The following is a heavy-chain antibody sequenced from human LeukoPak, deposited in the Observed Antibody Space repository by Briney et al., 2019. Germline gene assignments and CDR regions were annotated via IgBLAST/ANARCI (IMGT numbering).Heavy chain of an antibody. CDR3: ARDDSSSWYYAFDI. CDR2: IYYSGST. V-gene: IGHV4-59*01. D-gene: IGHD6-13*01. CDR1: GGSISSYY. J-gene: IGHJ3*02. Sequence: SETLSLSCTVSGGSISSYYWSWIRQPPGKGLEWIGYIYYSGSTNYNPSLKSRVTISVDTSKNQFSLKLSSVTAADTAVYYCARDDSSSWYYAFDIWGQGTMVTVSS.